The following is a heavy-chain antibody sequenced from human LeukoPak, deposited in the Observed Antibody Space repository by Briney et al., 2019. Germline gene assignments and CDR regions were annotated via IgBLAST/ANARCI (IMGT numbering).Heavy chain of an antibody. CDR3: ARDPGFAVAR. V-gene: IGHV3-21*05. CDR1: GFTFSSYG. CDR2: IGGWSYHI. J-gene: IGHJ1*01. Sequence: GGSLRLSCRVSGFTFSSYGMNWVRQAPGKGLEWVAYIGGWSYHIDYADSVKGRFTVSRDNGDSTLYLQMDSLRVEDTALYYCARDPGFAVARWGQGARVIVSS. D-gene: IGHD3-16*01.